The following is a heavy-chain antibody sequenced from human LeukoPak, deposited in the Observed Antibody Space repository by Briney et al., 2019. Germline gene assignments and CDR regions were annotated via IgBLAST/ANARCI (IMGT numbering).Heavy chain of an antibody. CDR2: IKQDGSEK. CDR3: ARGNYYDS. CDR1: GFTFSNYW. J-gene: IGHJ4*02. V-gene: IGHV3-7*01. Sequence: PGGSLRLSCAASGFTFSNYWMNWVRQAPGKGLEWVANIKQDGSEKYYVDSVKGRFTISRDNAKNSLYLQMNSLRAEDTAVYYCARGNYYDSWGQGTLVTVSS.